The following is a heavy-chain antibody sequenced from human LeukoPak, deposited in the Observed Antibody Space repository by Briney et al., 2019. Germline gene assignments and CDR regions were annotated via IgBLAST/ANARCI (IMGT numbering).Heavy chain of an antibody. V-gene: IGHV1-18*01. Sequence: GASVKVSCKASGYTFTSYGISWVRQAPGLGLEWMGWISAYNGNTNYAQRLQGRVTMTTDTFTSTAYMELRSLRSDDTAVYYCARDIDPNYGDSYLDYWGQGTLVTVSS. CDR3: ARDIDPNYGDSYLDY. D-gene: IGHD4-17*01. CDR2: ISAYNGNT. J-gene: IGHJ4*02. CDR1: GYTFTSYG.